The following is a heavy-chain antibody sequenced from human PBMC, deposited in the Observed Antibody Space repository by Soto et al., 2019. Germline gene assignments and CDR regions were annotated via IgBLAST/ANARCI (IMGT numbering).Heavy chain of an antibody. J-gene: IGHJ4*02. CDR3: ARHLTAGDS. Sequence: QVQLVQSGAEVKKPGASVRVSCQASGYIFTTFYIHWVRQAPGQGLEWMAIINTTGGSTNYAQQFQGRVTVTFDTSTSTVFMDLNRLKYEDTAVYYCARHLTAGDSWGQGTLVIVAS. D-gene: IGHD6-13*01. V-gene: IGHV1-46*03. CDR2: INTTGGST. CDR1: GYIFTTFY.